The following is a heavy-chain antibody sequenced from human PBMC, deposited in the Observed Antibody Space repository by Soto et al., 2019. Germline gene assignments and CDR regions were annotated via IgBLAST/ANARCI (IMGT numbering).Heavy chain of an antibody. D-gene: IGHD1-26*01. CDR2: MNPDSGNT. CDR1: GYTFTSYD. CDR3: AIRRYSNTLYYAFDY. Sequence: QVQLVQSGAEVKKPGASVKVSCKASGYTFTSYDINWVRQATGQGLEWMGWMNPDSGNTGHAQKVQGRVTMTRNTSISTVYMELSSLRSEDTAVYYCAIRRYSNTLYYAFDYWGQGTLVTVSS. V-gene: IGHV1-8*02. J-gene: IGHJ4*02.